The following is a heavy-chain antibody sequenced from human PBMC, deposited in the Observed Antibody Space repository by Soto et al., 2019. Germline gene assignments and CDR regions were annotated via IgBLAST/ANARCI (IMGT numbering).Heavy chain of an antibody. Sequence: PGWSLRLSCATSVFTFSRCDMNWVRQAPGKGLEWVSFISSSASYMYYADSVKGRFTISRDNSKKSLYLQMNSLRADDTAVYYCARECVDTVTSITIPFDYWGQGALVTVSS. CDR1: VFTFSRCD. CDR3: ARECVDTVTSITIPFDY. D-gene: IGHD5-12*01. V-gene: IGHV3-21*01. J-gene: IGHJ4*02. CDR2: ISSSASYM.